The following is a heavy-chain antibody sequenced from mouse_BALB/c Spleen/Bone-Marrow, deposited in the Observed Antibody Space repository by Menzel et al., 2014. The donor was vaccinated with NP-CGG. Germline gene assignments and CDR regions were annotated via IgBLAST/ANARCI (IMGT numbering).Heavy chain of an antibody. Sequence: EVKLMESGGGLVQPGGSLKLSCAASGFDFSRYWVSWVRQAPGKGLEWIGEINPDSSTINYTPSLKDKFIISRDNAKNTLYLQMSKVRSEDTSLDYCARQGYYGRFAYWGQGTLVTVSA. CDR3: ARQGYYGRFAY. J-gene: IGHJ3*01. CDR1: GFDFSRYW. D-gene: IGHD1-2*01. CDR2: INPDSSTI. V-gene: IGHV4-1*02.